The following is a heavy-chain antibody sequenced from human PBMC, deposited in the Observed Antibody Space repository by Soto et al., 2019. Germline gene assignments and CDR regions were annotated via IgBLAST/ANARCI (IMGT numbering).Heavy chain of an antibody. J-gene: IGHJ5*02. D-gene: IGHD2-15*01. Sequence: ASVKVSCKASGYTFTSYGISWVRQAPGQGLEWMGWISAYNGNTNYAQKLQGRVIMTTDTSTSTAYMELRSLRSDDTAVYYCARDIMVVAASWFDPWGQGTLVTVSS. V-gene: IGHV1-18*01. CDR3: ARDIMVVAASWFDP. CDR2: ISAYNGNT. CDR1: GYTFTSYG.